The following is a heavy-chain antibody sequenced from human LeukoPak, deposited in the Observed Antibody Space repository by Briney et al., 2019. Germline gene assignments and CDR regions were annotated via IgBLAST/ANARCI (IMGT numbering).Heavy chain of an antibody. CDR1: GFTFSSYS. CDR3: ARGRLGTDFDY. D-gene: IGHD7-27*01. Sequence: PGGSLRLSCAASGFTFSSYSMSWVRQAPGKGLEWVSHITSSSSIYHADSVKGRFTISRDNAKNSLYLQMNSPRDEDTAVYYCARGRLGTDFDYWGQGTLVTVSS. CDR2: ITSSSSI. V-gene: IGHV3-48*02. J-gene: IGHJ4*02.